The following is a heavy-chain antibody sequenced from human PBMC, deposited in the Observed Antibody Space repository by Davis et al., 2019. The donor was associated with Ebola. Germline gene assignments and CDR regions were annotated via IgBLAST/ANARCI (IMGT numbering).Heavy chain of an antibody. CDR1: GGSISYYY. CDR2: IYSSGST. J-gene: IGHJ4*02. CDR3: ASRYFDWLSLFDY. D-gene: IGHD3-9*01. Sequence: SETLSLTCTVSGGSISYYYWTWIRQPPGKGLEWIGYIYSSGSTKYSPSLKSRVTISVDTSKNQFSLKLNYVTAADTAVYYCASRYFDWLSLFDYWGQGTLVTVSS. V-gene: IGHV4-59*08.